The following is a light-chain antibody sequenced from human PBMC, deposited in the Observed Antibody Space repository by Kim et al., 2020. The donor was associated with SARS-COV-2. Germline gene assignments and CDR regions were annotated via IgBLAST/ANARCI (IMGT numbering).Light chain of an antibody. CDR2: QDS. Sequence: SYELTQPPSVSVSPGQTASITCSGDKLGDKYACWYQQKPGQSPVLVIYQDSKRPSGIPERFSGSNSGNTATLTISGTQAMDEADYYCQAWDSNTYVVFGGGTKVTVL. CDR3: QAWDSNTYVV. J-gene: IGLJ2*01. V-gene: IGLV3-1*01. CDR1: KLGDKY.